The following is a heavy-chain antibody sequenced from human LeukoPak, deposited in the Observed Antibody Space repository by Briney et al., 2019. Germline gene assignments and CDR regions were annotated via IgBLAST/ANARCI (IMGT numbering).Heavy chain of an antibody. J-gene: IGHJ4*02. V-gene: IGHV1-69*13. CDR3: ARVRLTGGGGFDY. CDR1: GGTFSSYA. Sequence: GASVKVSCKASGGTFSSYAISWVRQAPGQGLEWMGGIIPIFGTANYAQKFQGRVTITADESTSTAYMELSSLRSEDTAVYYCARVRLTGGGGFDYWGQGTLVTVSS. CDR2: IIPIFGTA. D-gene: IGHD7-27*01.